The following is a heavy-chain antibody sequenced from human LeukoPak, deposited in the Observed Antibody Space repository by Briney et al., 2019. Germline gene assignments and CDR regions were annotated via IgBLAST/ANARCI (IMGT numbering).Heavy chain of an antibody. CDR1: AASVSSDY. J-gene: IGHJ5*02. Sequence: PSHSLSLTCTLSAASVSSDYWNWVRQPPGKGLEWIVYISYSGSTNYTPSFKSRVAISVDTSKNQVSLKMNSVTAADTAVYYCGRRRDWNWFDPWGQGTLVTVSS. D-gene: IGHD2-21*01. CDR3: GRRRDWNWFDP. CDR2: ISYSGST. V-gene: IGHV4-59*08.